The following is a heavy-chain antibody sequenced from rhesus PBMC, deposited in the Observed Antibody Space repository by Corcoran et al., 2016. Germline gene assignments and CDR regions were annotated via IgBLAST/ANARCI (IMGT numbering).Heavy chain of an antibody. V-gene: IGHV3S18*01. D-gene: IGHD6-25*01. CDR1: GFGFSDYD. J-gene: IGHJ4*01. Sequence: EVQLVESGGGLAKPGGSLSLSCVGSGFGFSDYDMYWVRQAQGNGLEWASGIRYTGGSTYYANSVKSIFTISRDNAKNTLYLQMDSLRAEDTAVYYCARENSGVIDYWGQGVLVTVSS. CDR2: IRYTGGST. CDR3: ARENSGVIDY.